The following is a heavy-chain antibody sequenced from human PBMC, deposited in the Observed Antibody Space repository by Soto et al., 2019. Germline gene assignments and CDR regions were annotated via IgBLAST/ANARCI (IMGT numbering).Heavy chain of an antibody. CDR2: IKPDVIEK. Sequence: WGSLRLSCATSGFTFRRYWMTCVRQAPWKGPEWVANIKPDVIEKQYVDSVKGRFTVSRDNAKKSLDLQMNSLRVEDTAVYYCARAEDYDFWSGPPKYFDNWGQGTQVTVSS. J-gene: IGHJ4*02. CDR3: ARAEDYDFWSGPPKYFDN. V-gene: IGHV3-7*03. CDR1: GFTFRRYW. D-gene: IGHD3-3*01.